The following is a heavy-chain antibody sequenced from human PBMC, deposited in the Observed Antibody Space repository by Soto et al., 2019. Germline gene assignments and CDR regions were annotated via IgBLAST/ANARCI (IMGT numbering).Heavy chain of an antibody. CDR1: GYTFNTYG. Sequence: QVQLVQSGPEVKKPGASVKISCKASGYTFNTYGFTWVRQAPGQGLEWIGWIGAHNGDTNYVQKFKGRVTMTTETSTTTSYMELRNLTSDDTAVYFCARDWRGAEGFYPWGQGTLVTVSS. CDR2: IGAHNGDT. CDR3: ARDWRGAEGFYP. J-gene: IGHJ5*02. V-gene: IGHV1-18*01. D-gene: IGHD3-3*01.